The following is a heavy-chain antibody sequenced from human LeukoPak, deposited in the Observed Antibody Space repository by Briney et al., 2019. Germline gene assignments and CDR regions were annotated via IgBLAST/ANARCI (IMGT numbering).Heavy chain of an antibody. D-gene: IGHD3-3*01. V-gene: IGHV3-23*01. J-gene: IGHJ4*02. CDR2: ISGSGGST. Sequence: PGGSLRLSCAASGFTFSSYAMSWVRQAPGKGLEWVSTISGSGGSTYYADSVKGRFTISRDNSKNTLYLQMNSLRAEDTAVYYCALQPAKGTYYDFWSGYSGQKLPASELDYWGQGTLVTVSS. CDR1: GFTFSSYA. CDR3: ALQPAKGTYYDFWSGYSGQKLPASELDY.